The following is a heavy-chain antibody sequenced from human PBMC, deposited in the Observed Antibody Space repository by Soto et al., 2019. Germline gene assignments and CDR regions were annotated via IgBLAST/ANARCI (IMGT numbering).Heavy chain of an antibody. Sequence: GESLTISCQGSGHNFSRYWIGWVRQMPGKGLEWMGIIYPGDSDPGYSPSFQGQVTISADKSISTAYLQWTTLNASHTATYYCVLHTSRCDIGYWGQGTMVTVSS. V-gene: IGHV5-51*01. CDR2: IYPGDSDP. CDR3: VLHTSRCDIGY. CDR1: GHNFSRYW. J-gene: IGHJ4*02. D-gene: IGHD1-26*01.